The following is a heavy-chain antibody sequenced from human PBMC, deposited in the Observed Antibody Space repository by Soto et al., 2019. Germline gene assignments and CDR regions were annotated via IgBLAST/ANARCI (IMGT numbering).Heavy chain of an antibody. CDR1: GGSISSSSYY. V-gene: IGHV4-39*01. D-gene: IGHD6-13*01. J-gene: IGHJ4*02. Sequence: SETLSLTCTVSGGSISSSSYYWGWIRQPPGKGLEWIGSIYYSGSTYYNPSLKSRVTISVDTSKNQFSLKLSSVTAADTAVYYCAVGGQQLVRWPSRFDYWGQGTLVTVSS. CDR2: IYYSGST. CDR3: AVGGQQLVRWPSRFDY.